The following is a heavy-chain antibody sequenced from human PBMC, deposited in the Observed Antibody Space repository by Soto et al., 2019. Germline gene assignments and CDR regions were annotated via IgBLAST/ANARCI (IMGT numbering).Heavy chain of an antibody. J-gene: IGHJ4*02. CDR1: GYTFTKCA. Sequence: VASVKVSCKASGYTFTKCAVHWVRQAPGQRLEWMGWIFAGDGNTQYSQKFQGRVTITRDTSASTVYMELSGLRSEDTAVYYCAKDRSGSGNYYCDYWGQGALVTVSS. CDR2: IFAGDGNT. CDR3: AKDRSGSGNYYCDY. V-gene: IGHV1-3*01. D-gene: IGHD3-10*01.